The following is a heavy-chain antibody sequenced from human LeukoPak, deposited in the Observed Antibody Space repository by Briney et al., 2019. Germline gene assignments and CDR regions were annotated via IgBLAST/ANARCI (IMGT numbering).Heavy chain of an antibody. Sequence: NPGGSLRLSCAASGFTFSSYSMNWVRQAPGKGLEWVSSISSSSSYIYYAHSVKGRFTISRDNAKNSLYLQMNSLRAEDTAAYYCARDHYDSSGYCDYWGQGTLVTVSS. D-gene: IGHD3-22*01. J-gene: IGHJ4*02. V-gene: IGHV3-21*01. CDR1: GFTFSSYS. CDR2: ISSSSSYI. CDR3: ARDHYDSSGYCDY.